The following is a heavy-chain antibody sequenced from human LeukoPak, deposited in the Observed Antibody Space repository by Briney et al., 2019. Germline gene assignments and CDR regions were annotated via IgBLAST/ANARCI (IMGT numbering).Heavy chain of an antibody. CDR2: ISSRSSYI. CDR1: GFTFSSYT. J-gene: IGHJ3*02. D-gene: IGHD6-19*01. CDR3: AREWLGIAVAGTKNAFDI. V-gene: IGHV3-21*04. Sequence: GGSLRLSCVASGFTFSSYTMSWVRLAPGKGLEWVTSISSRSSYIYYADSVKGRFTISRDNAKNSLFLQMNGLSADDTAVYYCAREWLGIAVAGTKNAFDIWGQGTMVTVSS.